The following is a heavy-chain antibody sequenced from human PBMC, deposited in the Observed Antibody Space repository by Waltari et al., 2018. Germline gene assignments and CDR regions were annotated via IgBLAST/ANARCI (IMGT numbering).Heavy chain of an antibody. CDR1: GGTFSSYA. D-gene: IGHD3-3*01. J-gene: IGHJ6*03. CDR2: IIPIFGTA. Sequence: QVQLVQSGAEVKKPGSSVKVSCKASGGTFSSYAISWVRQAPGQGLEWMGRIIPIFGTANYAQKFQGRVTMTRNTSISTAYMELSSLRSEDTAVYYCARGQLRFLEWLPLVSPDMDVWGKGTTVTVSS. CDR3: ARGQLRFLEWLPLVSPDMDV. V-gene: IGHV1-69*05.